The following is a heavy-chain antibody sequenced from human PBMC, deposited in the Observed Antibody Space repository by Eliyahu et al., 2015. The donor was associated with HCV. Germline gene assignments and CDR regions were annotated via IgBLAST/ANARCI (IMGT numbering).Heavy chain of an antibody. CDR3: ARSFYGDYAY. CDR2: INQDGSEN. V-gene: IGHV3-7*01. Sequence: GGLVQPGGSLRLSCAASGYTFSNYWMSWVRQAPGKGLEWVANINQDGSENYYVDSVKGRFTISRDNAKNSLYLQMNSLRAEDTAVYYCARSFYGDYAYWGQGTLVTVSS. D-gene: IGHD4-17*01. J-gene: IGHJ4*02. CDR1: GYTFSNYW.